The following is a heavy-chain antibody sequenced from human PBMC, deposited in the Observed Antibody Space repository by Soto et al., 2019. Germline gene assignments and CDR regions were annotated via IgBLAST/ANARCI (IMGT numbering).Heavy chain of an antibody. D-gene: IGHD3-16*01. CDR2: ISYDGSNK. CDR1: GFTFSSYG. J-gene: IGHJ6*02. Sequence: YLRLSCAASGFTFSSYGMHWVRQAPGKGLEWVAVISYDGSNKYYADSVKGRFTISRDNSKNTLYLQMNSLRAEDTAVYYFALPIGDYYYGMDFPGQG. V-gene: IGHV3-30*03. CDR3: ALPIGDYYYGMDF.